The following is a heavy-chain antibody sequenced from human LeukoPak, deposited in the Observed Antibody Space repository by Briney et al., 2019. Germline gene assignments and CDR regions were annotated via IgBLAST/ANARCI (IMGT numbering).Heavy chain of an antibody. CDR2: ISAYNGNT. CDR3: ARGWRSSENWFDP. J-gene: IGHJ5*02. CDR1: GYTFTSYG. Sequence: ASVKVSCKASGYTFTSYGISWVRQAPGQGLEWMGWISAYNGNTNYAQKLQDRVTMTRNTSISTAYMELSSLRSEDTAVYYCARGWRSSENWFDPWGQGTLVTVSS. V-gene: IGHV1-18*01. D-gene: IGHD6-6*01.